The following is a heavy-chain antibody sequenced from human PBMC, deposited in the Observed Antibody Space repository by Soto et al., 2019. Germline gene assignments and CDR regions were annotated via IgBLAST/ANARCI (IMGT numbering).Heavy chain of an antibody. CDR2: IDWDDDK. V-gene: IGHV2-70*01. D-gene: IGHD3-9*01. J-gene: IGHJ6*02. CDR3: ARMVYYDILTGPYYYGMDV. CDR1: WSSLRTSGMC. Sequence: SRPTVVNPTQPLTQTCPFSWSSLRTSGMCVSWIRQPPGKALKWLSLIDWDDDKYYSTSLKTRLTISKDTSKNQVVLTMTNMDPVDTATYYCARMVYYDILTGPYYYGMDVWGQGTTVTVSS.